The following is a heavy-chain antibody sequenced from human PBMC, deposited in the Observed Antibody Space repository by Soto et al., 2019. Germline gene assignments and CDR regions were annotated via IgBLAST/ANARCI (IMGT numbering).Heavy chain of an antibody. CDR2: IYYSGST. J-gene: IGHJ4*02. Sequence: PSETLSLTCTVSGGSISSGGYYWSWIRQHPGKGLEWIGYIYYSGSTYYNPSLKSRVTISVDTSKNQFSLKLSSVTAADTAVYYCARSIRYYDSSGYPDYWGQGTLVTVSS. CDR1: GGSISSGGYY. CDR3: ARSIRYYDSSGYPDY. V-gene: IGHV4-31*03. D-gene: IGHD3-22*01.